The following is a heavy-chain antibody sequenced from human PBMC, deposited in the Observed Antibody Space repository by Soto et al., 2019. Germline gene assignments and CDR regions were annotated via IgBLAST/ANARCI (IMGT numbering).Heavy chain of an antibody. J-gene: IGHJ6*02. CDR3: ARLGYCSGGSCYSDYYYGMDV. V-gene: IGHV4-4*02. CDR2: IYHSGST. Sequence: QVQLQESGPGLVKPSGTLSLTCAVSGGSISSSNWWSWVRQPPGKGLEWIGEIYHSGSTNYNPSLKSRVTISVDKSKNQFSLKLSSVIAADTAVYYCARLGYCSGGSCYSDYYYGMDVWGQGTTVTVSS. D-gene: IGHD2-15*01. CDR1: GGSISSSNW.